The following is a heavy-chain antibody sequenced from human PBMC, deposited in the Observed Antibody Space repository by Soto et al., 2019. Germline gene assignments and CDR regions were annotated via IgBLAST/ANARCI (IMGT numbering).Heavy chain of an antibody. J-gene: IGHJ4*02. V-gene: IGHV1-46*01. CDR2: ISPTANYT. CDR1: GFTFSNYY. Sequence: ASVKVSCKASGFTFSNYYMHWVRQAPEQGLEWMGLISPTANYTRYAQTFQGRFTITRDTSTSTVYMDLSSLTSEDTAVYYCARADSDQYFDYWGQGTRVTVSS. D-gene: IGHD2-2*01. CDR3: ARADSDQYFDY.